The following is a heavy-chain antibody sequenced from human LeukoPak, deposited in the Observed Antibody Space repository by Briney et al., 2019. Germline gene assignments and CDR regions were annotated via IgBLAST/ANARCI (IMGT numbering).Heavy chain of an antibody. Sequence: GGSLRLSCAASGFTFSSYAMSWVRQAPGKGLEWVSSISSSSSYRYYADSVKGRFTISRDNAKNSLYLQMNSLRAEDTAVYYCARSGYDSSGYYFDYWGQGILVTVSS. D-gene: IGHD3-22*01. CDR2: ISSSSSYR. V-gene: IGHV3-21*01. CDR1: GFTFSSYA. J-gene: IGHJ4*02. CDR3: ARSGYDSSGYYFDY.